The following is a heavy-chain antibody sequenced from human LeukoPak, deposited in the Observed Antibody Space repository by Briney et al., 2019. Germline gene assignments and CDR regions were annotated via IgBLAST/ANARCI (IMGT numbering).Heavy chain of an antibody. CDR1: GYHFTGYH. J-gene: IGHJ5*02. CDR2: ISTDSGDA. V-gene: IGHV1-2*02. CDR3: AGLGSTVKGRIDP. D-gene: IGHD5/OR15-5a*01. Sequence: ASVKVSCKASGYHFTGYHVHWVRQAPGQGLEWMGRISTDSGDADIAQKFQGRVTMTRDMSISTAYMELSRLTSDDSAVYYCAGLGSTVKGRIDPWGQGTSVTVSS.